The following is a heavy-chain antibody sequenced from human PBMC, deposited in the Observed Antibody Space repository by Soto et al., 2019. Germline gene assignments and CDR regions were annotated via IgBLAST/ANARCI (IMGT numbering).Heavy chain of an antibody. Sequence: QVQLQESGPGLVKPSGTLSLTCAVSGGSISSTNWWTWVRQSPGRGLGWIGEIYHSGTTNYSPSLKSRVNIAVDMSTNHFSLTLISVTAADTAVYYCAFPATADFDYWGKGILVTVSS. CDR1: GGSISSTNW. D-gene: IGHD6-13*01. J-gene: IGHJ4*02. CDR2: IYHSGTT. V-gene: IGHV4-4*02. CDR3: AFPATADFDY.